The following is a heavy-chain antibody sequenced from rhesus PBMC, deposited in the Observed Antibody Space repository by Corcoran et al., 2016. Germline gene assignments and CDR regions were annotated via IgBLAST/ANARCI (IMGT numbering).Heavy chain of an antibody. V-gene: IGHV4-143*01. CDR2: IPGKIPDP. J-gene: IGHJ2*01. CDR1: GGAISGDYF. Sequence: QVQLQESGSGLVKPSETLSLTCTVSGGAISGDYFWTWIRQSPGKGREGLGGIPGKIPDPPHTPSLTSRVPIPNARSKNSFPLKLSSVPAADTAVYYCASHSPSGGGRVYWYFDIWGPGTPVIMSS. D-gene: IGHD6-37*01. CDR3: ASHSPSGGGRVYWYFDI.